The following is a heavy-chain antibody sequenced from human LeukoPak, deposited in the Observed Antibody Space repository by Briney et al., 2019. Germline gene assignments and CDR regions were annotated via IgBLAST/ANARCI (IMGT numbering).Heavy chain of an antibody. D-gene: IGHD6-13*01. J-gene: IGHJ3*02. V-gene: IGHV3-30*18. CDR3: AKDRALAYSSPPSGAFDI. CDR2: ISYDGSNK. Sequence: PGRSLRLSCAASGFTFSSYGMHWVRQAPGKGLEWVAVISYDGSNKYYADSVKGRFTISRDNSKNTLYLQMNSLRAEDTAVYYCAKDRALAYSSPPSGAFDIWGQGTMVTVSS. CDR1: GFTFSSYG.